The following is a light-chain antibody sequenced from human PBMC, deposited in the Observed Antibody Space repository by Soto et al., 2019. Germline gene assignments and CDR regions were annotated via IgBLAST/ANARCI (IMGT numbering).Light chain of an antibody. CDR3: QSYDSSLSGYV. CDR1: SSNIGAGYE. J-gene: IGLJ1*01. CDR2: ENN. V-gene: IGLV1-40*01. Sequence: QSVLTQPPSVSEAPGQRVTISCTGSSSNIGAGYEAHWYQQVPGPAPNLLIYENNNRPSGVPDRFSGSKSGTSAALAITGLQAEDEAEYYCQSYDSSLSGYVFGTGTKLTVL.